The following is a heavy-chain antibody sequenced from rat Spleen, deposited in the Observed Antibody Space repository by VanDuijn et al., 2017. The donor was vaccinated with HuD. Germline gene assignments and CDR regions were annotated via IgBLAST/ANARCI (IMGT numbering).Heavy chain of an antibody. CDR1: GFTFSSYW. Sequence: EVQLVETGGGLVQPGKSLKLSCVASGFTFSSYWMYWVRQAPGKGLEWVSSISNDGINTYYPDSVKGRFTISRDNAESIVFLQMNSLKSEDTATYYCTTDRDGGYKGYFDYWGHGVMVTVSS. CDR2: ISNDGINT. D-gene: IGHD1-11*01. V-gene: IGHV5-58*01. J-gene: IGHJ2*01. CDR3: TTDRDGGYKGYFDY.